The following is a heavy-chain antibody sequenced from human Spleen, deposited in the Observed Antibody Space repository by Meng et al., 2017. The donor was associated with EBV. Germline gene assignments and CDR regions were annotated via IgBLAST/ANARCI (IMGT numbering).Heavy chain of an antibody. Sequence: QLQHGGAGLLTPSETLSLTCAVYGGSFSGYYWSWIRQPPGKGREWIGEINHSGSTNYNPSLKSRVTISVDTSKNQFSLKVSSVTAADTAVYYCARAYCDSTSCYLLFDPWGQGTLVTVSS. V-gene: IGHV4-34*01. CDR3: ARAYCDSTSCYLLFDP. CDR2: INHSGST. J-gene: IGHJ5*02. D-gene: IGHD2-2*01. CDR1: GGSFSGYY.